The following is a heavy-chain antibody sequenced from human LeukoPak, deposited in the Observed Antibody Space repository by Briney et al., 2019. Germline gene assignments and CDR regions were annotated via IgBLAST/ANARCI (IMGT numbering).Heavy chain of an antibody. CDR2: IKTKTDGGTT. CDR3: AKGAGGYVDY. J-gene: IGHJ4*02. D-gene: IGHD2-8*02. V-gene: IGHV3-15*01. Sequence: GGSLRLSCAASGFTFSNAWMSWVRQAPGKGLEWVGRIKTKTDGGTTDYAAPVKGRFTISRDNSKNTLVLQMNSLRAEDTAVYYCAKGAGGYVDYWGQGTVVTVSS. CDR1: GFTFSNAW.